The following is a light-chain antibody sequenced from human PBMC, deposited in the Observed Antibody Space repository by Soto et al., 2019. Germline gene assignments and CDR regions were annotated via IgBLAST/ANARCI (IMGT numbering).Light chain of an antibody. Sequence: DIQMTQSPSSLSASVRDRVTITCRASQNINMYLNWYQQKPGKAPKLLIYAASNLQSGVPSRFSGSGYGTDFTLTISSLQPEYFATYYCQQTYSTPPSTFGQGTKLDIK. CDR1: QNINMY. J-gene: IGKJ2*01. V-gene: IGKV1-39*01. CDR2: AAS. CDR3: QQTYSTPPST.